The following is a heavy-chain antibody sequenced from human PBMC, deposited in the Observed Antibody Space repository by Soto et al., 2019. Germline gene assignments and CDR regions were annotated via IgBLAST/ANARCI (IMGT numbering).Heavy chain of an antibody. V-gene: IGHV1-69*13. CDR1: GGTFSSYA. J-gene: IGHJ4*02. CDR3: ARGFSGYPPENY. CDR2: IIPIFGTA. D-gene: IGHD5-12*01. Sequence: SVKVSCKASGGTFSSYAISWVRQAPGQGLEWMGGIIPIFGTANYAQKFQGRVTITADESTSTAYMELSSLRSEDTAVYYCARGFSGYPPENYWGQGTLVTVSS.